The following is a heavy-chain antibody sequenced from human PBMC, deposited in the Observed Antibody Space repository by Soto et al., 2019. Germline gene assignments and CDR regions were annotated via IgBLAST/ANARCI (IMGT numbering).Heavy chain of an antibody. V-gene: IGHV3-30*03. J-gene: IGHJ4*02. CDR2: ISYDGNDK. Sequence: GWSLRLACAASGFPFSGFGMHWVRQAPGKGLEWVAVISYDGNDKYFADSVKGRFTISRDNSRNTLYLQMSSLRAEDTAVYYCTTLGYYESGVGGGYWGQGTLVTVSS. CDR3: TTLGYYESGVGGGY. CDR1: GFPFSGFG. D-gene: IGHD3-3*01.